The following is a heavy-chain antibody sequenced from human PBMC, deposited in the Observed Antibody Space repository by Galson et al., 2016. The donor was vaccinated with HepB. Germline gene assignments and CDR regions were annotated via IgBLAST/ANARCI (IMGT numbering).Heavy chain of an antibody. CDR3: AKDHSVGATWVFVYFDY. V-gene: IGHV3-72*01. CDR1: GFTFSDHY. Sequence: SLRLSCAASGFTFSDHYMDWVRQAPGKGLEWVGRTRKKTNGYTTEYAASVKGRFTISRDDSKNSLYLQMNSLRAEDTAVYYCAKDHSVGATWVFVYFDYWGQG. J-gene: IGHJ4*02. CDR2: TRKKTNGYTT. D-gene: IGHD1-26*01.